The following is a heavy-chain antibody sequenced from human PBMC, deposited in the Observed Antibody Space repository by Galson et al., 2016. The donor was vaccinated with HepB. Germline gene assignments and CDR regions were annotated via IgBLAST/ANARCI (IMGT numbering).Heavy chain of an antibody. J-gene: IGHJ5*02. D-gene: IGHD2-2*01. CDR2: INAGNGNT. Sequence: SVKVSCKASGYTFTYYSMHWVRQAPGQRLEWMGWINAGNGNTKYSQKFQGRVTITRDASASTAYMELSSLRSEDTAMYYCARDLPDIVIVPAAMLSWIRFGPWGQGTLVTVSS. CDR3: ARDLPDIVIVPAAMLSWIRFGP. CDR1: GYTFTYYS. V-gene: IGHV1-3*01.